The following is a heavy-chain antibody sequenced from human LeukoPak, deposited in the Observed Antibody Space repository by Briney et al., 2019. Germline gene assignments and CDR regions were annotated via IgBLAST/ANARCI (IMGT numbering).Heavy chain of an antibody. V-gene: IGHV3-21*01. CDR3: ARDGHDFWSGYLSPYYLDY. CDR1: GFTFSSYS. CDR2: ISSSSSYI. D-gene: IGHD3-3*01. Sequence: GGSLRLSCAASGFTFSSYSMNWVRQAPGKGLEWVSSISSSSSYIYYADSVKGRFTISRDNAKNSLYLQMNSLRAEDTAVYYCARDGHDFWSGYLSPYYLDYWGQGTLVTVSS. J-gene: IGHJ4*02.